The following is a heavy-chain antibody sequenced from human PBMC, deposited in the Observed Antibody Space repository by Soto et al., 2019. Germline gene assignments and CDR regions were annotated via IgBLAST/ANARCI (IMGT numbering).Heavy chain of an antibody. J-gene: IGHJ4*02. D-gene: IGHD5-12*01. Sequence: QVQLVESGGGLVKPGGSLRLSCAASGFTFSDYYMSWIRQAPGKGLEWVSYISSSSSYTNYADSVKGRFTISRDNAKNSLYLQMNRLRAEDTALYYCARDHPRYSGYDYVDYWGQGTLVTVSS. CDR3: ARDHPRYSGYDYVDY. CDR1: GFTFSDYY. CDR2: ISSSSSYT. V-gene: IGHV3-11*05.